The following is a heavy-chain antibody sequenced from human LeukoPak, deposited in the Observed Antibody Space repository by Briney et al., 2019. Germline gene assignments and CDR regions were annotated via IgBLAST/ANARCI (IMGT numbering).Heavy chain of an antibody. D-gene: IGHD2-2*01. J-gene: IGHJ4*02. Sequence: SETLSLTCSVFGGAISSSSYYGGWIRQPPGKGLEWIGSIYYSGSSYYNPSLKSRVTISVDTSKNQFSLKLTSVTAADTAVYYCARRDCTSTTCYAGSYYIDYWGQGTLVTVSS. CDR2: IYYSGSS. V-gene: IGHV4-39*01. CDR3: ARRDCTSTTCYAGSYYIDY. CDR1: GGAISSSSYY.